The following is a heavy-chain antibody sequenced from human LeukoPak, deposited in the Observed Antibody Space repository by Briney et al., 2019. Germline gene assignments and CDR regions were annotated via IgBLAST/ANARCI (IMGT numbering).Heavy chain of an antibody. D-gene: IGHD2-2*01. J-gene: IGHJ4*02. CDR3: AREGLNPVDTNHIVVVPADPSVDY. Sequence: QPGGSLRLSCAASGFTFSSYSMNWVRQAPGKGLEWVSYISSSSSTIYYADSVKGRFTISRDNAKNSLYLQMNSLRAEDTAVYYCAREGLNPVDTNHIVVVPADPSVDYWGQGTLVTVSS. CDR1: GFTFSSYS. CDR2: ISSSSSTI. V-gene: IGHV3-48*01.